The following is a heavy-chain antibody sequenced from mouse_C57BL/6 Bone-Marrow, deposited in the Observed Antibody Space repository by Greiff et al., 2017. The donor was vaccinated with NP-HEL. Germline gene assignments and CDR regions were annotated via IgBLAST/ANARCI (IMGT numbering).Heavy chain of an antibody. V-gene: IGHV1-15*01. CDR3: TLPTGNWFAY. CDR2: IDPETGGT. D-gene: IGHD4-1*02. J-gene: IGHJ3*01. CDR1: GYTFTDYE. Sequence: QVQLQQSGAELVRPGASVTLSCKASGYTFTDYEMHWVKQTPVHGLEWIGAIDPETGGTAYNQKFKGKAILTADKSSSTAYMELRSLTSEDSAVYYCTLPTGNWFAYWGQGTLVTVSA.